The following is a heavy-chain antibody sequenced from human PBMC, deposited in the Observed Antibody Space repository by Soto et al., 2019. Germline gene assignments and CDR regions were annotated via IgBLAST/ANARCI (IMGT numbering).Heavy chain of an antibody. CDR2: IYYSGST. J-gene: IGHJ4*02. Sequence: SETLSLTCTVSGGSISSGDYYWSWIRQPPGKGLEWIGYIYYSGSTYYNPSLKSRVTISVDTSKNQFSLKLSSVTAADTAVYYCARDASLAKGRGGYYFDYWGQGTLVTVSS. CDR1: GGSISSGDYY. V-gene: IGHV4-30-4*01. CDR3: ARDASLAKGRGGYYFDY.